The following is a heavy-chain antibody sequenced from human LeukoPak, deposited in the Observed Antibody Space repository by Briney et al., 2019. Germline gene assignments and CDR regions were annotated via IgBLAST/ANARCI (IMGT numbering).Heavy chain of an antibody. D-gene: IGHD6-6*01. Sequence: ASVKVSCKASGCTFTGYYMHWVRQAPGQGLEWMGWINPNSGGTNYAQKFQGRVTMTRDTSISTAYMELSRLRSDDTAVYYCARDPGYSSSSDYYMDVWGKGTTVTVSS. J-gene: IGHJ6*03. CDR2: INPNSGGT. CDR3: ARDPGYSSSSDYYMDV. V-gene: IGHV1-2*02. CDR1: GCTFTGYY.